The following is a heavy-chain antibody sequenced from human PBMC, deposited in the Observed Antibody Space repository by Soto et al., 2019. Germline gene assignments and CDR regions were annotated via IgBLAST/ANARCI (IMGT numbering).Heavy chain of an antibody. CDR1: GGTFSSYA. CDR3: ARVHDSPFVDYYYGMDV. Sequence: GASVKVSCKASGGTFSSYAISWVRQAPGQGLEWMGGIIPIFGTANYAQKFQGRVTITADESTSTAYMELSSLRSEDTAVYYCARVHDSPFVDYYYGMDVWGQGTTVTVSS. J-gene: IGHJ6*02. V-gene: IGHV1-69*13. D-gene: IGHD3-22*01. CDR2: IIPIFGTA.